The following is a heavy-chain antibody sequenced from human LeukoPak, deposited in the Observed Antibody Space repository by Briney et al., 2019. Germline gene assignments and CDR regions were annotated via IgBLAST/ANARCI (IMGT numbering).Heavy chain of an antibody. V-gene: IGHV4-34*01. Sequence: SETLSLTCAVYGGSFSGYYWSWIRQPPGKGLEWIGEINHSGSTNYNPSLKSRVTISVDTSKNQFSLKLSSVTAADTAVYYCARQRWFGELSLRWFDPWGQGTLVIVSS. J-gene: IGHJ5*02. CDR2: INHSGST. CDR3: ARQRWFGELSLRWFDP. D-gene: IGHD3-10*01. CDR1: GGSFSGYY.